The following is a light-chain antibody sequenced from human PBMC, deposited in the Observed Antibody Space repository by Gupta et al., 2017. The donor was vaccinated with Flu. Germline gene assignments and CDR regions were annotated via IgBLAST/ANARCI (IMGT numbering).Light chain of an antibody. Sequence: QSALTQPASVSGSPGPSITISCTGTSSDVGSYNLVSWYQQHPGKAPKLMIYEGSKRPSGVSNRFSGSKSANTASLTISGIQAEDEADYYCCSYAGSSTFLLVFGGGTKLTVL. J-gene: IGLJ3*02. V-gene: IGLV2-23*03. CDR3: CSYAGSSTFLLV. CDR2: EGS. CDR1: SSDVGSYNL.